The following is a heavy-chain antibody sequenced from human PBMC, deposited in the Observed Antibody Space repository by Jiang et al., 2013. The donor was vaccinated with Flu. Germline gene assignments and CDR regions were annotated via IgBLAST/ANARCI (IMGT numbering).Heavy chain of an antibody. CDR3: ARVSGDNKGAFDI. CDR2: IYYSGST. V-gene: IGHV4-59*01. D-gene: IGHD2-21*01. Sequence: GSGLVKPSETLSLTCTVSGGSISSYYWSWIRQPPGKGLEWIGYIYYSGSTNYNPSLKSRVTISVDTSKNQFSLKLSSVTAADTAVYYCARVSGDNKGAFDIWGQGTMVTVSS. J-gene: IGHJ3*02. CDR1: GGSISSYY.